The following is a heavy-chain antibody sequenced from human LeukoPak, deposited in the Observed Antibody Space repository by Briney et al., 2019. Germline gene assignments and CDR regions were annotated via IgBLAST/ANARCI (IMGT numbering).Heavy chain of an antibody. CDR3: ARDGDYVWGRYRYGFDY. CDR1: GYTFTGYY. CDR2: INPNSGGT. Sequence: ASVKVSCKASGYTFTGYYMHWVRQAPGQGLEWMGWINPNSGGTNYAQKFQGRVTMTRDTSISTAYMELSRLRSDDTAVYYCARDGDYVWGRYRYGFDYWGQGTLVTVSS. V-gene: IGHV1-2*02. D-gene: IGHD3-16*02. J-gene: IGHJ4*02.